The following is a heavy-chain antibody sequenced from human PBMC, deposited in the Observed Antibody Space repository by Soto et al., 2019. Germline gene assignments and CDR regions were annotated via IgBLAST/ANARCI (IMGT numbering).Heavy chain of an antibody. Sequence: QVQLQESGPGLVKPSQTLSLTCTVSGGSISSGGYYWSWIRQHPGKGLEWIGYIYYSGSTYYNPSLKSRVTISVDASKNQFSLKLSSVTAADTAVYYCARVVDTAMAKYFQHWGQGTLVTVSS. J-gene: IGHJ1*01. D-gene: IGHD5-18*01. CDR1: GGSISSGGYY. V-gene: IGHV4-31*03. CDR2: IYYSGST. CDR3: ARVVDTAMAKYFQH.